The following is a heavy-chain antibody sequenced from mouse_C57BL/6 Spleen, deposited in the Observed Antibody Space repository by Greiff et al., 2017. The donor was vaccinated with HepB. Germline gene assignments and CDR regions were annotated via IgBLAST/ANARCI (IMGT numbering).Heavy chain of an antibody. CDR3: ARSEDYYGSSWYFDV. D-gene: IGHD1-1*01. Sequence: QVQLQQPGAELVKPGASVKMSCKASGYTFTSYWITWVKQRPGQGLEWIGDIYPGSGSTNYNEKFKSKATLTVDTSSSTAYMQLSSLTSEDSAVYYCARSEDYYGSSWYFDVWGTGTTVTVSS. J-gene: IGHJ1*03. V-gene: IGHV1-55*01. CDR1: GYTFTSYW. CDR2: IYPGSGST.